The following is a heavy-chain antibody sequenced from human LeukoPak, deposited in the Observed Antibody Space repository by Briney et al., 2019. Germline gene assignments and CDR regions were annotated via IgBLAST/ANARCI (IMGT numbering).Heavy chain of an antibody. CDR3: ARGEWSSPPFDY. Sequence: GGSLRLSCAASGFTLSSYSMNWVRQAPGKGLEWVSFISSSSSYIYYADSLKGRFTISRDNAKNSLYLQMNSLRAEDTAVYYCARGEWSSPPFDYWGKGPLVTVSS. CDR1: GFTLSSYS. CDR2: ISSSSSYI. V-gene: IGHV3-21*01. D-gene: IGHD6-13*01. J-gene: IGHJ4*02.